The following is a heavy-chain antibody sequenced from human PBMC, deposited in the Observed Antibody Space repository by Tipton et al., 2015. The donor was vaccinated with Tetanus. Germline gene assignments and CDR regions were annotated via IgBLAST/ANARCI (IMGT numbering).Heavy chain of an antibody. CDR3: ARPPPEDFFYFDY. D-gene: IGHD1-14*01. CDR2: IYYSGST. J-gene: IGHJ4*02. CDR1: GGPISSSSYY. Sequence: TLSLTCTVSGGPISSSSYYWGWIRQPPGKGLEWIGSIYYSGSTYYNPSPKSRVTISVDTSKNQFSLKLSSVTAADTAVYYCARPPPEDFFYFDYWGQGTLVTVSS. V-gene: IGHV4-39*01.